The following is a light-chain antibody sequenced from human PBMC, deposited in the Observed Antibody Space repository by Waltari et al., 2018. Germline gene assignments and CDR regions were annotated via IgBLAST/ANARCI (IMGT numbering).Light chain of an antibody. V-gene: IGKV4-1*01. CDR3: QEYYGTPPDT. CDR2: WAS. J-gene: IGKJ2*01. CDR1: QSVLYSSNNKNC. Sequence: DIVMTQSPDSLAVSLGERATINCKSSQSVLYSSNNKNCLAWYQQKPGQPPKLLIYWASTRESGVPDRFSGSGSGTDFTLTISSLQAEDVAVYYCQEYYGTPPDTFGQGTKLEIK.